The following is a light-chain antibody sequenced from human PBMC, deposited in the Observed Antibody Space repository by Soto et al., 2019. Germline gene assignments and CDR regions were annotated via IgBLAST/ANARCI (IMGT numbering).Light chain of an antibody. Sequence: EIVLTQSPASLSLSPGERATLSCRASQSISSSYLAWFQQKPGQAPRLLIYGASTRATGIPDRFTGRGSGTDFSLTISSLDPEDFGVYYCPQYGISPRTFGQGTKVDIK. CDR3: PQYGISPRT. CDR2: GAS. V-gene: IGKV3-20*01. CDR1: QSISSSY. J-gene: IGKJ1*01.